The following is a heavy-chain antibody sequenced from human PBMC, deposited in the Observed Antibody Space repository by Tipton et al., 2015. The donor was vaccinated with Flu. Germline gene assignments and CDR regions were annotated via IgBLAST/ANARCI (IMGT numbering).Heavy chain of an antibody. CDR1: GGSISSFY. J-gene: IGHJ6*02. V-gene: IGHV4-59*01. CDR2: IFYSGST. CDR3: ARVVCSGGTCYSGDRYGMDV. D-gene: IGHD2-15*01. Sequence: LRLSCTVSGGSISSFYWSWVRQPPGKGLEWIGYIFYSGSTNYNPSLKSRVTISVDTSKNQFSLKLTSVTAADTAVYYCARVVCSGGTCYSGDRYGMDVWGQGTTVTVSS.